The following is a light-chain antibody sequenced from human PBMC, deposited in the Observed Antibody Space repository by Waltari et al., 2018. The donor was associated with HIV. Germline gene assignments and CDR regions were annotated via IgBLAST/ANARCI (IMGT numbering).Light chain of an antibody. Sequence: DIVMTQSPDSLAVSLGERATINCKSSQNVLYSSNNKNYLAWYQHKAGQPPKLLIYWASTRESGVPDRCSGSGSGTDCTRTISSLQAEDVAVYYCQQYYGTPYTFGQGTNLEIK. CDR3: QQYYGTPYT. CDR1: QNVLYSSNNKNY. J-gene: IGKJ2*01. V-gene: IGKV4-1*01. CDR2: WAS.